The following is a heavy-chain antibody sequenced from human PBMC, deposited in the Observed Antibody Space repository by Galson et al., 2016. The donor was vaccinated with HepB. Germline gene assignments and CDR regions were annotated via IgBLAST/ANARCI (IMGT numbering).Heavy chain of an antibody. J-gene: IGHJ6*02. D-gene: IGHD2-2*01. Sequence: SETLSLTCTVSGDFINGYYWAWIRQPPGKGLEYLGHISHTGATSYNPSLNSRLTMSVDTSKNQFSLRLSSVTVADTAVYYCARHGRHLLMCHDVWGQGSTVTVSS. CDR3: ARHGRHLLMCHDV. CDR1: GDFINGYY. CDR2: ISHTGAT. V-gene: IGHV4-59*08.